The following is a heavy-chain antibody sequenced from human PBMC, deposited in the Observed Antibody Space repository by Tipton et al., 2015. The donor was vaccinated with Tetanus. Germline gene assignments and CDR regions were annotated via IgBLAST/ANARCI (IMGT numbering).Heavy chain of an antibody. D-gene: IGHD7-27*01. CDR3: VRDAPNWGKYDY. CDR2: ISGGGDT. J-gene: IGHJ4*02. Sequence: SLRLSCAASGFPFSDYYMDWVRQAPGKGLEWVSVISGGGDTSYADSVKGRFIISTDNFKNTLYLQMDSLRAEDTAVYYCVRDAPNWGKYDYWGQGALVTVSS. V-gene: IGHV3-66*01. CDR1: GFPFSDYY.